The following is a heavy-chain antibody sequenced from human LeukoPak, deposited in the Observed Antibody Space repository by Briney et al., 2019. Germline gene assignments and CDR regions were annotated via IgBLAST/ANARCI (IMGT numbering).Heavy chain of an antibody. J-gene: IGHJ4*02. V-gene: IGHV4-4*07. CDR1: GGSISSYY. CDR3: ARDELGPNYYDSSGSGDYFDY. D-gene: IGHD3-22*01. Sequence: SETLSLTCTVSGGSISSYYWSWIRQPARKGLECIGRIYTSGSTNYNPSLKSRVTMSVDTSKNQSSLKLSSVTAADTAVYYCARDELGPNYYDSSGSGDYFDYWGQGTLVTVSS. CDR2: IYTSGST.